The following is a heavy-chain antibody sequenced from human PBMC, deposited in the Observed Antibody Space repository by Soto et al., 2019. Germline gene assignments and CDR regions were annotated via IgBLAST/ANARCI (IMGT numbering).Heavy chain of an antibody. CDR3: SKTGSGYDGFDGMDV. D-gene: IGHD5-12*01. V-gene: IGHV3-23*01. J-gene: IGHJ6*02. Sequence: GGSLRLSCAASGFTFSSYAMSWVRQAPGKGLEWVSAISGSGGSTYYADSVKGRFTISRDNSKNTLYLQMNSLRAEDTAVYYCSKTGSGYDGFDGMDVWGQGTTVTVSS. CDR2: ISGSGGST. CDR1: GFTFSSYA.